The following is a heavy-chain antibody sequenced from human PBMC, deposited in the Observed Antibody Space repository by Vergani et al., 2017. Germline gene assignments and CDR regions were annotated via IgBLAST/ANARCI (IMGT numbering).Heavy chain of an antibody. Sequence: EVQLVQSGAEVKKPGESLRISCKGSGYSFTSYWISWVRQMPGKGLEWMGRIDPSDSYTNYSPSFQGHVTISADKSISTAYLQWSSLKASDTAMYYCATQSLRLVAVAGTDYYYGMDVWGQGTTVTVSS. CDR1: GYSFTSYW. J-gene: IGHJ6*02. V-gene: IGHV5-10-1*03. CDR3: ATQSLRLVAVAGTDYYYGMDV. D-gene: IGHD6-19*01. CDR2: IDPSDSYT.